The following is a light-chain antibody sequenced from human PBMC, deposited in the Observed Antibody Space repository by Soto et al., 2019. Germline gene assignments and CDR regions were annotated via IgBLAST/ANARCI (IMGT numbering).Light chain of an antibody. CDR1: SSNIGSNT. CDR2: SNN. Sequence: QSVLTQPPSASGTPGQRVTISCSGSSSNIGSNTVNWFQQLPGTAPKLLIDSNNQRPSGVPDQFSGSKSGTSASLAISGLQSEDEDHYQRAEWDDSMNRLYVFGTGTKV. V-gene: IGLV1-44*01. J-gene: IGLJ1*01. CDR3: AEWDDSMNRLYV.